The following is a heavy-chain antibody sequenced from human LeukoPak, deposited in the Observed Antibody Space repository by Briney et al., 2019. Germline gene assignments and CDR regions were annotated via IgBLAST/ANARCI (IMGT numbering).Heavy chain of an antibody. J-gene: IGHJ4*02. CDR3: ARALANWGRYFDS. Sequence: TSETLSLTCTVSGGSIRSSSYYWGWIRQPPGKGLEWIGSVYYSGSTYYNPSLRSRVTISVDTSKNQFSLKLSSVTATDTAVYSCARALANWGRYFDSWGQGTLVTVSS. D-gene: IGHD7-27*01. CDR1: GGSIRSSSYY. CDR2: VYYSGST. V-gene: IGHV4-39*01.